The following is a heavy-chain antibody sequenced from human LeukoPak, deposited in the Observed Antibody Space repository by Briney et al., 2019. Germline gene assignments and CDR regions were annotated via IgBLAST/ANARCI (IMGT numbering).Heavy chain of an antibody. D-gene: IGHD1-7*01. CDR1: GYTLTDYG. Sequence: ASVRVSCKASGYTLTDYGITWVRQAPGQGLEWMGWINTYSGDTKYAQKFQGRVTMTTDTSTNTSDMELRSLRSDGTAVYYCAKDRLGTTDAFDIWGQGTLVTVSS. J-gene: IGHJ3*02. CDR2: INTYSGDT. CDR3: AKDRLGTTDAFDI. V-gene: IGHV1-18*01.